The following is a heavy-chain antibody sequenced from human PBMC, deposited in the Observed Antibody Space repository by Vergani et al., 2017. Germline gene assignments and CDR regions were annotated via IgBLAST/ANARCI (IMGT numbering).Heavy chain of an antibody. CDR2: INPIDSKI. V-gene: IGHV5-51*03. J-gene: IGHJ4*02. D-gene: IGHD2-21*01. CDR1: ESSFISNE. Sequence: EVMLVQSGAEVKKPGESLKISCKYSESSFISNEIAWVRQMSGKGLQWMGNINPIDSKIAYSPSFQGQAIMSLDKSITTAYLQWRSLKASDTAIYYCTRNVPCGDGGCLNFDHWGQGTQVTVSS. CDR3: TRNVPCGDGGCLNFDH.